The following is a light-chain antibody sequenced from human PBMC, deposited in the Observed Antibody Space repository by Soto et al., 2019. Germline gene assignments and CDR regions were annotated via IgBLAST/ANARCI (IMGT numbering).Light chain of an antibody. J-gene: IGKJ1*01. CDR2: AIS. CDR1: HTISSSY. CDR3: QQYDSSSPRT. Sequence: ELVLTQSPGTLSLSPGERATLSCRASHTISSSYLAWYQQKPGQAPRLLMYAISSRATGIPDRFRGSGSGTDFTLTITRLEPEDFAVYYCQQYDSSSPRTFGQGTKVDIK. V-gene: IGKV3-20*01.